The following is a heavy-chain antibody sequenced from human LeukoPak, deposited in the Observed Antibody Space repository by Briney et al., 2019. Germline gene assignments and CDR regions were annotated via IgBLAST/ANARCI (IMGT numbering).Heavy chain of an antibody. Sequence: PGGSLRLSRAASRFTFSTYWMHWVRQAPGKGLVWVSRINGDGSSSTYANSVKGRFTIPRDNAKNTLYLQMNSLRTEDTAVYYCTRNPGMDVWGQGTTVTVSS. CDR2: INGDGSSS. J-gene: IGHJ6*02. V-gene: IGHV3-74*01. CDR1: RFTFSTYW. CDR3: TRNPGMDV.